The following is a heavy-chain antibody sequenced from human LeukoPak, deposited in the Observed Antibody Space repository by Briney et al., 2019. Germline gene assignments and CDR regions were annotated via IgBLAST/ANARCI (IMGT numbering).Heavy chain of an antibody. V-gene: IGHV4-59*01. CDR3: ARVAEQWLVQEGYYYYYMDV. CDR1: GGSISSYY. CDR2: IYYSGST. D-gene: IGHD6-19*01. Sequence: SETLSLTCTVSGGSISSYYWSWIRQPPGKGLEWIGYIYYSGSTNYNPSLKSRVTISVDTSKNQFSLKLSSVTAADTAVYYCARVAEQWLVQEGYYYYYMDVWGKGPRSPSP. J-gene: IGHJ6*03.